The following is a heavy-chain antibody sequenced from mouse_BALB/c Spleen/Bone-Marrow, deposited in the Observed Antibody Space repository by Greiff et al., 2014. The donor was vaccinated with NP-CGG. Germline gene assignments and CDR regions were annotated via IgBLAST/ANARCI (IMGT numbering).Heavy chain of an antibody. J-gene: IGHJ4*01. CDR1: GFTFSTYA. CDR2: ISSGGST. Sequence: DVQLQESGGGLVKPGGSLKLSCAASGFTFSTYALSWVRQTPEKSLEWVASISSGGSTYYSDSVKGRFTISRDNARNILYLQMNSLRPEDTAMYYCAREGYGSSYVGAMAYWGQRTLVTVS. V-gene: IGHV5-6-5*01. D-gene: IGHD1-1*01. CDR3: AREGYGSSYVGAMAY.